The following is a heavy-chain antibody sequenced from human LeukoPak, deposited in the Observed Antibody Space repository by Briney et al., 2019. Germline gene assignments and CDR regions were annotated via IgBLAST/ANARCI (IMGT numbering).Heavy chain of an antibody. CDR2: INHSGST. J-gene: IGHJ5*02. CDR3: ARGGNWNHVLGWVHP. D-gene: IGHD1-14*01. Sequence: SETLSLTCSVSSGSISSYYWSWIRQPPGKGLEWIGEINHSGSTNYNPSLKSRVTISVDTSKNQFSLKLSSVTAADTAVYYCARGGNWNHVLGWVHPWGQGTLVNGFS. V-gene: IGHV4-34*01. CDR1: SGSISSYY.